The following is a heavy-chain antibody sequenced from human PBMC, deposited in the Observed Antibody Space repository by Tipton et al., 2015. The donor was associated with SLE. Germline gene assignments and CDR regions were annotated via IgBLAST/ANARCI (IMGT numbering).Heavy chain of an antibody. CDR1: GNSIYNGFY. V-gene: IGHV4-38-2*02. CDR3: ARDPYDSWSDDNCYDYYFGMDV. CDR2: IYRSGTA. J-gene: IGHJ6*02. D-gene: IGHD3-3*01. Sequence: TLSLTCSVSGNSIYNGFYWGWIRQSPGKGLEWIGSIYRSGTAYYNPSLKSRVTMSVDTSKNQFSLKLTSVTAADTAVYYCARDPYDSWSDDNCYDYYFGMDVWGQGTTVTVSS.